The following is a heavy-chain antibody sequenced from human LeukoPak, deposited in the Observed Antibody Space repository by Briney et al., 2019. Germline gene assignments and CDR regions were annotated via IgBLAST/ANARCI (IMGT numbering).Heavy chain of an antibody. CDR1: GFTFDDYA. D-gene: IGHD1-26*01. V-gene: IGHV3-21*01. Sequence: GVSLRLSCAASGFTFDDYAMHWVRQAPGKGLEWVSSVTGSTKYFYYADSVKGRFTISRDNARNSLYLQMNSLRAEDTAVYYCARDLSGGTYYNAYWGQGTLVTVSS. CDR2: VTGSTKYF. CDR3: ARDLSGGTYYNAY. J-gene: IGHJ4*02.